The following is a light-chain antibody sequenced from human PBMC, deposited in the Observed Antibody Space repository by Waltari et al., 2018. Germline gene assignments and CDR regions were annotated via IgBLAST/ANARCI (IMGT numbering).Light chain of an antibody. CDR2: VNRDGSH. CDR3: QTGGHGTWV. V-gene: IGLV4-69*01. J-gene: IGLJ3*02. Sequence: QLVLTQSPSASASLGASVKLTCTLSSGPRSNVIAWLQQQPEKGPRYLMKVNRDGSHSKGDKIPDRFSGSSSGTEHYLTISSLQSEDEADYYCQTGGHGTWVFGGGTKLTVL. CDR1: SGPRSNV.